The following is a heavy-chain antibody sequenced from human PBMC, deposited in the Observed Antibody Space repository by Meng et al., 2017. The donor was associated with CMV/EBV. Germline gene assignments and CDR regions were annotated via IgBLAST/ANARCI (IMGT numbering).Heavy chain of an antibody. D-gene: IGHD2-2*01. CDR2: INPSGGST. CDR3: ARGPSIVVVHNWFDP. V-gene: IGHV1-46*01. J-gene: IGHJ5*02. CDR1: RHNFTSYY. Sequence: SRHNFTSYYMHWVRQAPGQGLEWMGIINPSGGSTSYAQKFQGRVTMTRDTSTSTVYMELSSLRSEDTAVYYCARGPSIVVVHNWFDPWGQGTLVTVSS.